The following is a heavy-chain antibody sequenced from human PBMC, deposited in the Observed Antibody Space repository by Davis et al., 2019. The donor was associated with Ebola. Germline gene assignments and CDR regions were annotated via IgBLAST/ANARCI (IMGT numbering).Heavy chain of an antibody. CDR3: ARSIQVLGATGPGY. D-gene: IGHD1-26*01. J-gene: IGHJ4*02. Sequence: AASVKVSCKASGYTFTSYDINWARQAAGQGLEWMGWMNPNSGNTGYAQKFQGRVTMTRDTSISTAYMELSGLGSDDTAVYYCARSIQVLGATGPGYWGQGTRVTVSS. CDR1: GYTFTSYD. V-gene: IGHV1-8*01. CDR2: MNPNSGNT.